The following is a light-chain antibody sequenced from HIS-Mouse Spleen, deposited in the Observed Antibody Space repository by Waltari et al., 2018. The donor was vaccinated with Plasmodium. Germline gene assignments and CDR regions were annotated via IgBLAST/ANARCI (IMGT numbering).Light chain of an antibody. Sequence: QSALTQPASVSGSPGQSITISCTGTSSDVGRYNLVSRYQKHPGKAPKRMIYEGSKRKCWGSNIFSVSTSGNTASLTISELQAEDEADYYCCSYARSSTFVFGGGTKLTVI. J-gene: IGLJ3*02. CDR1: SSDVGRYNL. CDR3: CSYARSSTFV. V-gene: IGLV2-23*03. CDR2: EGS.